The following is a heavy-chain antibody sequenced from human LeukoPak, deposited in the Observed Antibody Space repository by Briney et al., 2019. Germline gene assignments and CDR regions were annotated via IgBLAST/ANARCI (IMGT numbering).Heavy chain of an antibody. CDR1: GYIFTSYY. Sequence: ASVKVSCKASGYIFTSYYMHWVRQAPGQGLEWMGIINPSCGSTRYAQKFQGRVTMTRDTSTSTVYMELSSLRSEDTAVYYCAILRYNWNNLDPWGQGTLVTVSS. J-gene: IGHJ5*02. CDR3: AILRYNWNNLDP. D-gene: IGHD1-1*01. CDR2: INPSCGST. V-gene: IGHV1-46*01.